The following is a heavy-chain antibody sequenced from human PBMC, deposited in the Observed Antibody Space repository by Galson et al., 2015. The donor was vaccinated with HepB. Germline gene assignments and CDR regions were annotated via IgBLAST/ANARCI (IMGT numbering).Heavy chain of an antibody. CDR3: ATQEFQGRLLEWLMSPFDH. Sequence: SVKVSCKASGGTFTTYGISWVRQAPGQGLEWVGEIIPIFGTTKYAPKFQGRVTITADESTTTAYLELGSLRSEDTAIYYCATQEFQGRLLEWLMSPFDHWGQGTPVIVSS. J-gene: IGHJ5*02. CDR1: GGTFTTYG. CDR2: IIPIFGTT. V-gene: IGHV1-69*13. D-gene: IGHD3-3*01.